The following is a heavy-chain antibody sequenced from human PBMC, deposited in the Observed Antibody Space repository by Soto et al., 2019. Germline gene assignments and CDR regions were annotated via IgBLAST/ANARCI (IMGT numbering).Heavy chain of an antibody. Sequence: QVQLVESGGGVVQPGRSLRLSCAASGFTFSSYGMHWVRQAPGKGLEWVAVIWYDGSKKYYADSVKGRFTISRDNSGNTVYLQMNSLRAEDTAVYYCARATVTNAFDIWGQGTMVTVSS. D-gene: IGHD4-17*01. J-gene: IGHJ3*02. CDR1: GFTFSSYG. CDR2: IWYDGSKK. CDR3: ARATVTNAFDI. V-gene: IGHV3-33*01.